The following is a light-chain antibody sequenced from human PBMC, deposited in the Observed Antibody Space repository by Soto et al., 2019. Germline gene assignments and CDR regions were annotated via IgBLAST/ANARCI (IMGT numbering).Light chain of an antibody. CDR2: GAS. Sequence: VSTQSPATQPLSPGERANISCRASRTVGNFLAWYQPKPGQAPSLLIYGASNRATGIPDRFSGSGSGTDFTLTIRRLQPEDFAVDYCQQYGSSGTFGQGTKVDIK. J-gene: IGKJ1*01. CDR3: QQYGSSGT. CDR1: RTVGNF. V-gene: IGKV3-20*01.